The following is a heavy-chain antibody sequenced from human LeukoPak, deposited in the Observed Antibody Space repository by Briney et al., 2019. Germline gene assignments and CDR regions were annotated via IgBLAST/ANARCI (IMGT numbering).Heavy chain of an antibody. D-gene: IGHD4-17*01. V-gene: IGHV1-69*13. CDR1: GGTFSSYA. J-gene: IGHJ5*02. CDR2: IIPIFGTA. CDR3: ARVIYGDYGGGWFDP. Sequence: SVKVSCKASGGTFSSYAISWVRQAPGQGLEWMGGIIPIFGTANYAQKFQGRVTITADESTSTAYMELSSLRSEDTAVYYCARVIYGDYGGGWFDPWGQGTLVTVSS.